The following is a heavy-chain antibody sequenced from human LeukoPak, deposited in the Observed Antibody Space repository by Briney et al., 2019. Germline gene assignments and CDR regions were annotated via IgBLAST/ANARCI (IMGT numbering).Heavy chain of an antibody. V-gene: IGHV1-46*01. Sequence: ASVKVSCKASGYTFTSYYMHWVRQAPGQGLEWMGIINPSGGNTSYAQKFQGRVTMTRDMSTSTVYMELSSLRSEDTAVYYCARGGGYYDSSGYYEDAFDIWGQGTMVTVSS. CDR3: ARGGGYYDSSGYYEDAFDI. J-gene: IGHJ3*02. D-gene: IGHD3-22*01. CDR1: GYTFTSYY. CDR2: INPSGGNT.